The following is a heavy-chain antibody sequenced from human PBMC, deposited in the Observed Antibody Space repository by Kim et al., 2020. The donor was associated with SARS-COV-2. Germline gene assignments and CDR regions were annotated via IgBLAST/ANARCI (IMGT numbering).Heavy chain of an antibody. CDR2: ISSSSSYI. V-gene: IGHV3-21*01. J-gene: IGHJ4*02. CDR3: ASVPPHYDSSGYYWY. D-gene: IGHD3-22*01. CDR1: GFTFSSYS. Sequence: GGSLRLSCAASGFTFSSYSMNWVRQAPGKGLEWVSSISSSSSYIYYADSVKGRFTISRDNAKNSLYLQMNSLRAEDTAVYYCASVPPHYDSSGYYWYWGQGTLVTVSS.